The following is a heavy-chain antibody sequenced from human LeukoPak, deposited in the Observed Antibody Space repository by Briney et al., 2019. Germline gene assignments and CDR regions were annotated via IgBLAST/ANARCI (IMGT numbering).Heavy chain of an antibody. V-gene: IGHV4-34*01. CDR2: INHSGST. D-gene: IGHD3-16*01. CDR1: GGSFSGYY. CDR3: ARDNGGFDY. Sequence: SETLSLTCAVYGGSFSGYYWSWIRQPPGKGLEWIGEINHSGSTNYNPSLKSRVTISVDTSKNQFSLKLSSVTAADTAVYYCARDNGGFDYWGQGTLVTVSS. J-gene: IGHJ4*02.